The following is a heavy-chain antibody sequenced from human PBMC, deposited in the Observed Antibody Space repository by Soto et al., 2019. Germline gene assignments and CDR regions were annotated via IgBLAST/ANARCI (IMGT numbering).Heavy chain of an antibody. CDR3: AKALQYSSSRDYFYYGMDV. D-gene: IGHD6-6*01. J-gene: IGHJ6*02. CDR1: GFTFNSYA. V-gene: IGHV3-23*01. CDR2: ISGGGSST. Sequence: EVQLLESGGGLVQPGGSLRLSCAASGFTFNSYAMSWVRQAPGKGLEWVSGISGGGSSTYYADSVKGRFTISRDTSKNMLYLQMNSLRADDTAVFYCAKALQYSSSRDYFYYGMDVWGQGTTVTVSS.